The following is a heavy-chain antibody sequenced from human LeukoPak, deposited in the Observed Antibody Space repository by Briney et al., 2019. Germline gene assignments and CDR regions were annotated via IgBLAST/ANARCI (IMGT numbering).Heavy chain of an antibody. CDR3: ARHAEMATIKGGSDVFDI. CDR1: GGSISSYY. V-gene: IGHV4-59*08. Sequence: SETLSLICTVSGGSISSYYWSWIRQPPGKGLEWIGYIYNSGSTNYNPSLKSRVTTSVDTSKNQFSLKLRSVTAADTAVYYCARHAEMATIKGGSDVFDIWGQGTMVTVSS. CDR2: IYNSGST. J-gene: IGHJ3*02. D-gene: IGHD5-24*01.